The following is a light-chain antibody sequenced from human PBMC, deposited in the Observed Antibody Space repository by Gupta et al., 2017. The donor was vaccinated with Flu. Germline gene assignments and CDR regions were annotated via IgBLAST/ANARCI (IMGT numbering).Light chain of an antibody. J-gene: IGLJ1*01. CDR2: DDS. V-gene: IGLV3-21*02. CDR3: QVWDYRSDHPLYV. Sequence: TASIPGGGDNSGSEGGDWYQQKAGEAPVVVVYDDSERRSGIPERFSGSHSGNTATLTIRSVEAGDEADYYCQVWDYRSDHPLYVFGTGTKVTVL. CDR1: NSGSEG.